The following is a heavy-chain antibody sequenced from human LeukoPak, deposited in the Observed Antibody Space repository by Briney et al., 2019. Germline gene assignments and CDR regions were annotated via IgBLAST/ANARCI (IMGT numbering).Heavy chain of an antibody. V-gene: IGHV4-38-2*01. CDR3: ARNVTMVLPGQGAFDI. CDR2: MYHSGST. CDR1: GDSINSGHY. Sequence: SETLSLSCGVSGDSINSGHYWGWIRQPPGKGLEWIGSMYHSGSTYHNPSLKSRVTISIDTSKNQFSLKLRSVTAADTAVYFCARNVTMVLPGQGAFDIWGQGTMVTVSS. D-gene: IGHD4/OR15-4a*01. J-gene: IGHJ3*02.